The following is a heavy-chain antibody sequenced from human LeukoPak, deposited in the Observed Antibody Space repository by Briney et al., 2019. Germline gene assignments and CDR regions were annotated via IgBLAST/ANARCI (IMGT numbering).Heavy chain of an antibody. Sequence: SETLSLTCAVSGGSITTTDFDWAWIRQPPGQGFEWIATISSSGKAYYYPSLMSRVTISVDTSKNQFSLDVTSVTAADTGLFYCARFKGGTGFDYWGRGILVIV. J-gene: IGHJ4*02. CDR3: ARFKGGTGFDY. CDR1: GGSITTTDFD. CDR2: ISSSGKA. D-gene: IGHD1-26*01. V-gene: IGHV4-39*01.